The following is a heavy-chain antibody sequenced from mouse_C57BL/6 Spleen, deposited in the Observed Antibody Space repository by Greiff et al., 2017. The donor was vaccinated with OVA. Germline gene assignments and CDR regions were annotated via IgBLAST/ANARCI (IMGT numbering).Heavy chain of an antibody. CDR1: GFTFSSYA. J-gene: IGHJ2*01. V-gene: IGHV5-9-1*02. Sequence: EVQGVESGEGLVKPGGSLKLSCAASGFTFSSYAMSWVRQTPEKRLEWVAYISSGGDYIYYADTVKGRFTISRDNARNTLYLQMSSLKSEDTAMYYWTGHYYGSSLPDYWGQGTTLTVSS. CDR2: ISSGGDYI. CDR3: TGHYYGSSLPDY. D-gene: IGHD1-1*01.